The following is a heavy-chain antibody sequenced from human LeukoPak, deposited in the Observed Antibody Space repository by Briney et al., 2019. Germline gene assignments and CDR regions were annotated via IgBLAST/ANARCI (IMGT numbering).Heavy chain of an antibody. CDR3: AKGRVYCSSTSCPTTFFDY. D-gene: IGHD2-2*01. Sequence: PGGSLRLSCAASGFTFSSYAMSWVRQAPGKGLEWVSAISGSGGSTYYADSVKGRFTISRDNSKNTLYLQMNSLRAEDTAVYYCAKGRVYCSSTSCPTTFFDYWGQGTLVTVSS. CDR1: GFTFSSYA. J-gene: IGHJ4*02. V-gene: IGHV3-23*01. CDR2: ISGSGGST.